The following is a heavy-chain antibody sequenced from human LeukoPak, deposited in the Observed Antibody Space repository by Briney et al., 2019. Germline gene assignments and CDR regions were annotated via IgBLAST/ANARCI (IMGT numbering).Heavy chain of an antibody. V-gene: IGHV1-69*06. CDR2: IIPIFGTA. J-gene: IGHJ6*04. CDR1: GGTFSSYA. Sequence: SVKVSCKASGGTFSSYAISWVQQAPGQGLEWMGGIIPIFGTANYAQKFQGRVTITADKSTSTAYMELSSLRSEDTAVYYCARDSSCSSTSCYYGMDVWGKGTTVTVSS. CDR3: ARDSSCSSTSCYYGMDV. D-gene: IGHD2-2*01.